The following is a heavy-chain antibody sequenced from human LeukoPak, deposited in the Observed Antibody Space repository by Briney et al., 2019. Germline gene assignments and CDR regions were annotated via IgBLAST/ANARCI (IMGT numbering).Heavy chain of an antibody. CDR2: ICYSGST. J-gene: IGHJ6*02. Sequence: AETLSLTCTGSGGSISSYYWSWIRQPPGKGLEWIGYICYSGSTIYNPSLKSRVTISVDTSKNQFSLKLSSVTAAVTAVYYCARQGRSGYDFWSGYYLDVWGQGTTVTVSS. D-gene: IGHD3-3*01. CDR1: GGSISSYY. V-gene: IGHV4-59*08. CDR3: ARQGRSGYDFWSGYYLDV.